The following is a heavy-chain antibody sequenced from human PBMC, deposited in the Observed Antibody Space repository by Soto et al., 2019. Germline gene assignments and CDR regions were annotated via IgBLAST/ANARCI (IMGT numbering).Heavy chain of an antibody. J-gene: IGHJ2*01. CDR2: IFDSGGT. D-gene: IGHD2-8*01. V-gene: IGHV4-30-4*01. CDR3: ARDIMPLTNDWYFDL. Sequence: QVQLQESGPGLVKPSETLSLTCTVSGGSISGGVHSWSWIRQPPGKGLEWIGHIFDSGGTYYNPSLTSRLSIAVDPSKNQSSLRLSCVTAADTAVYYYARDIMPLTNDWYFDLWGRLTLVTVSS. CDR1: GGSISGGVHS.